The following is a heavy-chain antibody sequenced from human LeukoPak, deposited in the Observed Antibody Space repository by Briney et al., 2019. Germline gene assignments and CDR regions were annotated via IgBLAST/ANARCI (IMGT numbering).Heavy chain of an antibody. CDR1: GGSFSGYY. CDR3: ARGITSGYYKGYLDY. CDR2: INHSGST. J-gene: IGHJ4*02. V-gene: IGHV4-34*01. D-gene: IGHD3-3*01. Sequence: PSETLSLTCAVYGGSFSGYYWSWIRQPPGKGLEWIGEINHSGSTNYNPSLKSRVTISVDTSKNQFSLRLNSVTAADTAVYYCARGITSGYYKGYLDYWGQGTLVTVSS.